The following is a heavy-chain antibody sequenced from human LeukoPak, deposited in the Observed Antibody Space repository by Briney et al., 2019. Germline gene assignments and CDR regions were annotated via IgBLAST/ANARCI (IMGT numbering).Heavy chain of an antibody. J-gene: IGHJ4*02. V-gene: IGHV1-2*04. CDR3: ARGVYSSGWSGHFDY. CDR2: INPNSGGT. Sequence: ASVKVSCKASGYTFTGYYMHWVRQAPGQGLEWMGWINPNSGGTNYAQKFQGWVTMTRDTSISTAYMELSRLRSDDTAVYYCARGVYSSGWSGHFDYWGRGTLVTVSS. D-gene: IGHD6-19*01. CDR1: GYTFTGYY.